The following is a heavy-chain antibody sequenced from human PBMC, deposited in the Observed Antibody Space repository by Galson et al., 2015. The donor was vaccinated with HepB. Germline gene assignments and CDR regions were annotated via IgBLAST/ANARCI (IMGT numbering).Heavy chain of an antibody. CDR3: AKQSRNYYDSSGVPKGYYFDY. CDR2: INWDGGST. V-gene: IGHV3-43*01. Sequence: SLRLSCATSGFTFDDYTIHWVRQTPGKGLEWVSLINWDGGSTYYADSVKGRFTISRDNSKNSLYLQMSSLRTEDSALYYCAKQSRNYYDSSGVPKGYYFDYWGRGTLVTVSS. CDR1: GFTFDDYT. J-gene: IGHJ4*02. D-gene: IGHD3-22*01.